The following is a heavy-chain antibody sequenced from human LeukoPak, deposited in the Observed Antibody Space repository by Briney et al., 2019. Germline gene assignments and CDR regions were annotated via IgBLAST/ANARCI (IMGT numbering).Heavy chain of an antibody. Sequence: ASETLSLTCSVAAGSVSSGRYYWGWIRQPPGKGLEGIGTVYYSGSTYYNPALKSRVTISVDMSKNQFSLKLTSVTAADTAVYYCARDHYHESWFKHWGQGTLVTVSS. D-gene: IGHD3-10*01. J-gene: IGHJ1*01. CDR2: VYYSGST. V-gene: IGHV4-39*07. CDR3: ARDHYHESWFKH. CDR1: AGSVSSGRYY.